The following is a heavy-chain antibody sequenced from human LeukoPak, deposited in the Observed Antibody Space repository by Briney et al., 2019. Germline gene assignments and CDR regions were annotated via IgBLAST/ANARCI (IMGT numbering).Heavy chain of an antibody. Sequence: ASVKLSCKVSVYTLTELSMHWVRQAPGKGLEWMGGFDPEDGETIDAQKLQGRVTMTEDTSTDTAYMELSSLRSEDPAVYYCPTGYSSGGSPAYWGQGTLVTLSS. CDR3: PTGYSSGGSPAY. CDR2: FDPEDGET. D-gene: IGHD6-19*01. V-gene: IGHV1-24*01. J-gene: IGHJ4*02. CDR1: VYTLTELS.